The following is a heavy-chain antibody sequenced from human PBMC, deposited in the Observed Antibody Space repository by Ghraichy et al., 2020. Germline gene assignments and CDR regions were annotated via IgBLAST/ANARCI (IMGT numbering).Heavy chain of an antibody. Sequence: SCAASGFTFSTSWMHWVRQAPGKGPVWVSRIKPDGTYTNYADSVKGRFTISRDNAKNTLYLQMNSLRVEDTAVYYCATGDSGYYGYWGQGTLVTVSS. CDR3: ATGDSGYYGY. CDR1: GFTFSTSW. D-gene: IGHD3-3*01. V-gene: IGHV3-74*01. CDR2: IKPDGTYT. J-gene: IGHJ4*02.